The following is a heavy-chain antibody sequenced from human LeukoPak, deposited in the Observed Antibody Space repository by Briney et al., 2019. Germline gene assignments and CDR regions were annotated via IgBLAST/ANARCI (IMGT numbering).Heavy chain of an antibody. V-gene: IGHV3-21*01. CDR2: ISSSSSYI. CDR1: GFTFSSYS. D-gene: IGHD3-22*01. J-gene: IGHJ4*02. Sequence: GGSLRLSCAASGFTFSSYSMNWVRQAPGRGLEWVSSISSSSSYIDYADAVKGRFTISRDNAKNSLYLQMNSLRAEDTAVYYCARDIYYDSSGYYGSVYWGQGTLVTVSS. CDR3: ARDIYYDSSGYYGSVY.